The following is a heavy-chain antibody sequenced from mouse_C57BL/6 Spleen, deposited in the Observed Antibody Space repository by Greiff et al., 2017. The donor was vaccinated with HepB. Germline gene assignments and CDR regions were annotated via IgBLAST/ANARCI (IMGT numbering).Heavy chain of an antibody. D-gene: IGHD2-4*01. CDR3: ALSYYDYDGDYAMDY. V-gene: IGHV1-82*01. J-gene: IGHJ4*01. CDR2: IYPGDGDT. CDR1: GYAFSSSW. Sequence: VKLQESGPELVKPGASVKISCKASGYAFSSSWMNWVKQRPGQGLEWIGRIYPGDGDTNYNGKFKGKATLTADKSSSTAYMQLSSLTSEDSAVYFCALSYYDYDGDYAMDYWGQGTSVTVSS.